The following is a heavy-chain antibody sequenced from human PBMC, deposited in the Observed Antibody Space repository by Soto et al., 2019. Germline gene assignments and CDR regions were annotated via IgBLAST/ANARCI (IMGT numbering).Heavy chain of an antibody. J-gene: IGHJ6*02. CDR2: IIPILGIA. Sequence: QVQLVQSGAVVKKPGSSVKVSCKASGGTFSSYTISWVRQAPGQGLEWMGRIIPILGIANYAQKLQGRVTITADKSTSTAYMELSSLRSEDTAVYYCARPIGTQAAMPYYGMDVWGQGTTVTVSS. CDR3: ARPIGTQAAMPYYGMDV. CDR1: GGTFSSYT. V-gene: IGHV1-69*02. D-gene: IGHD2-2*01.